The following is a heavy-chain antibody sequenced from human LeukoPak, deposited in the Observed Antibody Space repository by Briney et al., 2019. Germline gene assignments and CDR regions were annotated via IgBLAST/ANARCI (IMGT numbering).Heavy chain of an antibody. CDR3: AKRSPFYFDY. CDR2: TSGSGGSP. CDR1: GFTFSNHA. Sequence: RPGGSLRVSCAASGFTFSNHAMNWVRQAPGKGLEWVSTTSGSGGSPYYADSVKGRFTISRDNSKNTVYLQMNSLRAEDTAVYYCAKRSPFYFDYWGQGTLVTVSS. D-gene: IGHD1-26*01. J-gene: IGHJ4*02. V-gene: IGHV3-23*01.